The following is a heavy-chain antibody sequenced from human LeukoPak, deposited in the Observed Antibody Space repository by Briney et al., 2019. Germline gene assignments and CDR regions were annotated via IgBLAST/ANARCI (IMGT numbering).Heavy chain of an antibody. D-gene: IGHD2-15*01. CDR1: GGSISSYY. CDR3: ARGSCSGGSCYPTYGMDV. CDR2: IYYSGSA. J-gene: IGHJ6*02. V-gene: IGHV4-59*01. Sequence: SETLSLTCTVSGGSISSYYWSWIRQPPGKGLEWIGYIYYSGSANYNPSLKSRVTISVDTSKNQLSLKLSSVTAADTAVYYCARGSCSGGSCYPTYGMDVWGQGTTVTVSS.